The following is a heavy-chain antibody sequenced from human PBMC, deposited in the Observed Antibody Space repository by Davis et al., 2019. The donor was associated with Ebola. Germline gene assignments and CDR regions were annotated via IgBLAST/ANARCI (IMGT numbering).Heavy chain of an antibody. CDR1: GYTFTYYY. D-gene: IGHD2-2*02. CDR3: ARGFCSNTSCYTSMVDY. CDR2: INPNSGGT. J-gene: IGHJ4*02. Sequence: AASVKVSCKASGYTFTYYYMHWVRQAPGQGLEWMGWINPNSGGTKYAQKFQGRVTMTTDTSISTAYMELSRLRSDDTAFYYCARGFCSNTSCYTSMVDYWGQGTLVTVSS. V-gene: IGHV1-2*02.